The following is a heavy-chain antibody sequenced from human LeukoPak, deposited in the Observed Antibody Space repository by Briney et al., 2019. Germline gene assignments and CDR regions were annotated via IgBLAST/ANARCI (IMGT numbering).Heavy chain of an antibody. J-gene: IGHJ3*02. V-gene: IGHV3-30*18. D-gene: IGHD1-26*01. CDR1: GFSFSKYG. CDR3: AKALSGSYSPI. Sequence: PGGSLRLSCVASGFSFSKYGMHWVRQAPGKGLEWVAVMSYDGSHKYYADSVKGRFTISRDNSKNTLYLQMNSLRAEDTAVYYCAKALSGSYSPIWGQGTMVTVSS. CDR2: MSYDGSHK.